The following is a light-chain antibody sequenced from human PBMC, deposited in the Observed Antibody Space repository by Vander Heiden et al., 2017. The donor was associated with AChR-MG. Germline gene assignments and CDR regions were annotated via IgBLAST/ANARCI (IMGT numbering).Light chain of an antibody. Sequence: QAGLTHPPSASKGLSQTATRTCTRNSSKGGNQGGAWRQQHQGQPPKLLYYGNNDRPSGISEGLSASRSGNTASLTITGLQPEDEADYYCSAWDSGRSVVVFGGGTKLTVL. CDR2: GNN. CDR1: SSKGGNQG. J-gene: IGLJ2*01. CDR3: SAWDSGRSVVV. V-gene: IGLV10-54*01.